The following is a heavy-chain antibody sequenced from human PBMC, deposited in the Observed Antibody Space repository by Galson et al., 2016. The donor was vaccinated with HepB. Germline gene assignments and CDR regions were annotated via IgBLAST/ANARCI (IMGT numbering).Heavy chain of an antibody. CDR2: ISGSGAST. Sequence: SLRLSCAASGFTFSRHNMNWIRQVPGKGLEWVSFISGSGASTHYAESVKGRFTISRDNSKNTLYLQMNSLRAEDTAVYYCAKDPLEYSTSAGWFDPWGQGTLVTVSS. CDR1: GFTFSRHN. J-gene: IGHJ5*02. D-gene: IGHD6-6*01. CDR3: AKDPLEYSTSAGWFDP. V-gene: IGHV3-23*01.